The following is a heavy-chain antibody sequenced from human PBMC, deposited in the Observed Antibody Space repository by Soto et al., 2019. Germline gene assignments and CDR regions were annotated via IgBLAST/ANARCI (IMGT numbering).Heavy chain of an antibody. V-gene: IGHV1-18*01. CDR2: ISAYNGNT. CDR3: AREYGSGSRFDY. J-gene: IGHJ4*02. CDR1: GYTFTSYG. D-gene: IGHD3-10*01. Sequence: QVQLVQSGAEVKKPGASVKVSCKASGYTFTSYGISWVRQAPGQGLEWMGWISAYNGNTNYAQKLQGRVTMTTDTPTSTDYRELRGLRSDDTAVYYCAREYGSGSRFDYWGQGTLVTVSS.